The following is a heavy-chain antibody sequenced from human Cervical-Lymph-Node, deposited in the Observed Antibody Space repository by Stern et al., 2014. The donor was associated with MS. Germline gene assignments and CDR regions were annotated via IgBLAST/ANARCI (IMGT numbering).Heavy chain of an antibody. D-gene: IGHD1-1*01. J-gene: IGHJ4*02. CDR2: IILIFGTV. V-gene: IGHV1-69*06. Sequence: QVQLVQPGAEVKRPGSSVRVSCKASGGTFSTYSISWVRQAPGQGLEWMGGIILIFGTVNYAQKFQGRLTMSADKSTSTVYLDLNSLRSEDTAMYYCARYRGTFYFDNWGQGTLVTVSS. CDR1: GGTFSTYS. CDR3: ARYRGTFYFDN.